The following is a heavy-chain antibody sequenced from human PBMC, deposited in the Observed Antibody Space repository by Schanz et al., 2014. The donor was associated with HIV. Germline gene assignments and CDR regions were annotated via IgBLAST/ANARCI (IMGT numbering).Heavy chain of an antibody. CDR2: ISGSGGST. J-gene: IGHJ3*02. V-gene: IGHV3-23*01. CDR3: ARSPDWAGTDAFDI. D-gene: IGHD6-19*01. Sequence: EVQLLESGGGLVQPGGSLRLSCAASGFTFSSYALNWVRQAPGKGLEWVSTISGSGGSTYYADSVKGRFTISRDNPKNTLYLQMNSLRAEDTAIYYCARSPDWAGTDAFDIWGQGTMVTVSS. CDR1: GFTFSSYA.